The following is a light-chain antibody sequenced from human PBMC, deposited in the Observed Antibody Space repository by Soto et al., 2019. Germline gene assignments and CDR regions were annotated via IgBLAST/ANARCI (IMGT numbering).Light chain of an antibody. CDR3: QQYNNWPKT. CDR1: QSVSSN. V-gene: IGKV3-15*01. Sequence: EIVMTQSPANLSVSPGERATLSCRASQSVSSNLAWYQQKPGQAPRLLIYGASTWATGIPARFSGSGSGTEFTLTISSLQSEDFAVYYCQQYNNWPKTFGQGTKVEIK. J-gene: IGKJ1*01. CDR2: GAS.